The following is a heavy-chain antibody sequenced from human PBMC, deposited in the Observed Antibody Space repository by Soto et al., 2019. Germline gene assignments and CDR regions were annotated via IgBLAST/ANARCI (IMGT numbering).Heavy chain of an antibody. V-gene: IGHV3-23*01. D-gene: IGHD6-19*01. J-gene: IGHJ4*02. CDR1: GFTFSSYA. CDR2: ISGSGGST. CDR3: ARETGLRSSGWSYYFDF. Sequence: GGALRLSCSAPGFTFSSYALSWGRPAPGKGVEWVSAISGSGGSTYYADSVKGRFTISRDNAKNSLSVQMNSLRDEDTAVYFCARETGLRSSGWSYYFDFWGQGTRVTVSS.